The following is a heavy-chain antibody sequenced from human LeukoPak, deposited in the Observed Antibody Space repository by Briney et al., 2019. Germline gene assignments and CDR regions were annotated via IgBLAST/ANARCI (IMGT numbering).Heavy chain of an antibody. CDR1: GFTFDDYA. Sequence: GGSLRLSCAASGFTFDDYAMHWVRQAPGKGLEWVAGISWNSGSIGYADSVKGRFTISRDNAKNSLYLQMNSLRAEDTALYYCAKDISDSGSYYYYYGIDVWGQGTTVTVSS. D-gene: IGHD1-26*01. CDR2: ISWNSGSI. CDR3: AKDISDSGSYYYYYGIDV. J-gene: IGHJ6*02. V-gene: IGHV3-9*01.